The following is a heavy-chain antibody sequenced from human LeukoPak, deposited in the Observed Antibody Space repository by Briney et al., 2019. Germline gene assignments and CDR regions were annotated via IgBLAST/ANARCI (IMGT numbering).Heavy chain of an antibody. V-gene: IGHV3-30*04. J-gene: IGHJ4*02. D-gene: IGHD3-22*01. Sequence: GGSLRLSCAASGFTFSSYAMHWVRQAPGKGLEWVAVIPYDGSNKYYADSVKGRFTISRDNSKNTLYLQMNSLRAEDTAVYYCARYGSDYYDSSGHFDYWGQGTLVTVSS. CDR2: IPYDGSNK. CDR3: ARYGSDYYDSSGHFDY. CDR1: GFTFSSYA.